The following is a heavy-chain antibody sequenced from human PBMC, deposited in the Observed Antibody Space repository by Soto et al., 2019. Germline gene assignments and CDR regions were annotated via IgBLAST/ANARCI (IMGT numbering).Heavy chain of an antibody. J-gene: IGHJ6*03. CDR3: ARDLGQKATVTTWVGLGYYYYMDV. CDR2: IYSGGST. CDR1: GFTVSSNY. D-gene: IGHD4-17*01. V-gene: IGHV3-66*01. Sequence: GGSLRLSCAASGFTVSSNYMSWVRQAPGKGLEWVSVIYSGGSTYYADSVKGRFTISRDNSKNTLYLQMNSLRAEDTAVYYCARDLGQKATVTTWVGLGYYYYMDVWGKGTTVTVSS.